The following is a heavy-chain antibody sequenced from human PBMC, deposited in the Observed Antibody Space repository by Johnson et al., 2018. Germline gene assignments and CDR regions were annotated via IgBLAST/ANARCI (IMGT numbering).Heavy chain of an antibody. CDR2: ISYDGSNK. CDR3: AKDYYDSSGYPLGPFQD. J-gene: IGHJ1*01. D-gene: IGHD3-22*01. Sequence: QVQLVESGGGVVQPGRSLRLSCAASGFTFSSYGMHWVRQDPGKGLEWVAGISYDGSNKYYADLVKGRFTISRDNSKNTLYLQMNSLRAEDTAVYYYAKDYYDSSGYPLGPFQDWGQGTLVTVSS. V-gene: IGHV3-30*18. CDR1: GFTFSSYG.